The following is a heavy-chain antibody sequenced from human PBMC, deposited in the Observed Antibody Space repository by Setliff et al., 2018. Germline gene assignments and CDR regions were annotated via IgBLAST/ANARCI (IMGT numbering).Heavy chain of an antibody. CDR2: ISSSSTTI. D-gene: IGHD3-10*01. V-gene: IGHV3-48*01. CDR1: GFRFDDYA. CDR3: AKELWPDTRYYYMDL. Sequence: GGSLRLSCAASGFRFDDYAMHWVRQAPGKGLEWVSYISSSSTTIYYPDSVKGRFTVSRDNSKNTLYLQMNSLRGEDTAVYYCAKELWPDTRYYYMDLWGKGTTVTVSS. J-gene: IGHJ6*03.